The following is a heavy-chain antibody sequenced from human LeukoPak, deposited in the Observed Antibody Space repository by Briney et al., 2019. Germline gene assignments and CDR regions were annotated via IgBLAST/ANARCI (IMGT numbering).Heavy chain of an antibody. V-gene: IGHV1-2*04. CDR3: ARDRYCSSTSCYGMGNYYYYYGMDV. CDR2: INPNSGGT. Sequence: ASVKVSCKASGYTFTGYYMHWVRQAPGQGLEWMGWINPNSGGTNYAQKFQGWVTMTRDTSISTAYMELSRLRSDDTAVYYCARDRYCSSTSCYGMGNYYYYYGMDVWGQGTTVTVSS. J-gene: IGHJ6*02. D-gene: IGHD2-2*01. CDR1: GYTFTGYY.